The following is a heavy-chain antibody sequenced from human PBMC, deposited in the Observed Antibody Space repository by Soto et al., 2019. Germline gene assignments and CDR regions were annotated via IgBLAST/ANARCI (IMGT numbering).Heavy chain of an antibody. Sequence: EVQLVESGGGLVQPGGSLRLSCAASGFTFSDHYMDWVRQAPGKGLEWVGRTRNKANSYTTEYAASVKGRFTISRDDSKNSLYLQMNSLKTEDTAVYYCARGGYCSSTSCFSDYYGMDVWGQGPRSPSP. V-gene: IGHV3-72*01. CDR3: ARGGYCSSTSCFSDYYGMDV. CDR1: GFTFSDHY. J-gene: IGHJ6*02. CDR2: TRNKANSYTT. D-gene: IGHD2-2*01.